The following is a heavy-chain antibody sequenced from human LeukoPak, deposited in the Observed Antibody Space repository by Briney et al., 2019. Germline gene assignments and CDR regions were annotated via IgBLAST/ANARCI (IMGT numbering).Heavy chain of an antibody. CDR1: GGSISSTSYY. D-gene: IGHD2-2*01. CDR2: IYYSGST. CDR3: ARGPPDCSSTSCYAFDAFDI. Sequence: SETLSLTCTVSGGSISSTSYYWGWIRQPPGKGLEYIGSIYYSGSTYYNPSLKSRVTMSVDTSKNQFSLKLSSVTAADTAVYYCARGPPDCSSTSCYAFDAFDIWGQGTMVTVSS. J-gene: IGHJ3*02. V-gene: IGHV4-39*07.